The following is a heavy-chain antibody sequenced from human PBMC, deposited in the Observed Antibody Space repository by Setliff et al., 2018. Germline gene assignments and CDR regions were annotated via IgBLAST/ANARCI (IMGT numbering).Heavy chain of an antibody. CDR3: ARDNTILGATDH. J-gene: IGHJ5*02. D-gene: IGHD1-26*01. Sequence: SETLSLTCTVSGGSISSRSYYWSWIRQSTERGLEWLGRLHTSGSTTYNPALNSRVTISVDTSTNQFSLRLTSLTAADTAVYFCARDNTILGATDHWGQGTLVTVSS. CDR2: LHTSGST. CDR1: GGSISSRSYY. V-gene: IGHV4-61*02.